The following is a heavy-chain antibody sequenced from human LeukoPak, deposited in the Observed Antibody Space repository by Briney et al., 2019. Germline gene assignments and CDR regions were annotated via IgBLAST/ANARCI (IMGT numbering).Heavy chain of an antibody. V-gene: IGHV1-18*01. CDR3: ARGGGPLWFGELYAFDI. CDR1: GYTFTSYG. Sequence: ASVKVSCKASGYTFTSYGISWVRQAPGQGLEWMGWISAYNGNTNYAQKLQGRVTMTTDTSTSTAYMELRSLRSDDTAVYYCARGGGPLWFGELYAFDIWGQGTMVTVSS. CDR2: ISAYNGNT. D-gene: IGHD3-10*01. J-gene: IGHJ3*02.